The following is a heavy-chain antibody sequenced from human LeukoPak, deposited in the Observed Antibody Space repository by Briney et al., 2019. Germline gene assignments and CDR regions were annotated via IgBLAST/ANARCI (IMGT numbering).Heavy chain of an antibody. CDR1: GFTVSSNY. Sequence: PGGSLRLSCAASGFTVSSNYMSWVRQAPGKGLEWVSVIYSGGSTYYADSVKGRFTISRDNSKNTLYLQMNSLRAEDTAVYYCAKDPYYYDSSGYYYPTFFDYWGQGTLVTVSS. J-gene: IGHJ4*02. V-gene: IGHV3-66*02. CDR3: AKDPYYYDSSGYYYPTFFDY. CDR2: IYSGGST. D-gene: IGHD3-22*01.